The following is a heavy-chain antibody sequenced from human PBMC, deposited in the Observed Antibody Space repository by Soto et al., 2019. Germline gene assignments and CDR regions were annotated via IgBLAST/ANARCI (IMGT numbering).Heavy chain of an antibody. CDR1: GYSFTSYW. V-gene: IGHV5-51*01. CDR2: IYPGDSDT. CDR3: ARSTAILPSANYYYYYGMDF. Sequence: GESLKISCKGSGYSFTSYWIGWVRQMPGKGLEWMGIIYPGDSDTRYSPSFQGQVTISADKSISTAYLQWSSPKASDTAMYYCARSTAILPSANYYYYYGMDFWGQGTSVTVSS. D-gene: IGHD2-8*02. J-gene: IGHJ6*02.